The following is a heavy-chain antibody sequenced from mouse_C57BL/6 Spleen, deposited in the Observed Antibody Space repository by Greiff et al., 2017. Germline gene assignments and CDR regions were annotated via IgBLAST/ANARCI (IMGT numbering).Heavy chain of an antibody. CDR2: SNPGSGGT. Sequence: QVQLQQSGAELVRPGTSVKVSCKASGYAFTNYLIEWVKQRPGQGLEWIGVSNPGSGGTNYNEKFKGKATLTADKSSSTAYMQLSSLTSEDSAVYFCASGVGNSYFDYWGQGTTLTVSS. J-gene: IGHJ2*01. D-gene: IGHD2-1*01. V-gene: IGHV1-54*01. CDR3: ASGVGNSYFDY. CDR1: GYAFTNYL.